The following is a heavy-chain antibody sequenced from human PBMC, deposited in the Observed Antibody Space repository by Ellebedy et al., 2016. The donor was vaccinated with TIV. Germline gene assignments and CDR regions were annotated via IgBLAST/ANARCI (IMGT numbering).Heavy chain of an antibody. CDR1: GDSISSGGYY. CDR2: IYYSGST. V-gene: IGHV4-31*03. Sequence: SETLSLTCTVSGDSISSGGYYWSWIRQHPGKGLEWIAYIYYSGSTYYHPSLKSRLTISVDTSKNQFSLRLSSVTAADTAVYYCARDGFVGAFDYWGQGTLVTVSS. D-gene: IGHD1-26*01. J-gene: IGHJ4*02. CDR3: ARDGFVGAFDY.